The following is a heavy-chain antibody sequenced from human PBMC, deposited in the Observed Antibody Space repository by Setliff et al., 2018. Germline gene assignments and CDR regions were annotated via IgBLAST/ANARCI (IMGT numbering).Heavy chain of an antibody. CDR3: VRSGKFGMRFWFDQ. Sequence: PSETLSLTCSVSGGSITSGGGFYWAWIRQPPGKELEWIGSFYSFGSIYYSPSLKNRVTMTRDTSINTAYMELSSLTSDDTAFYYCVRSGKFGMRFWFDQWGLGTLVTVSS. CDR2: FYSFGSI. CDR1: GGSITSGGGFY. D-gene: IGHD1-26*01. J-gene: IGHJ5*02. V-gene: IGHV4-39*01.